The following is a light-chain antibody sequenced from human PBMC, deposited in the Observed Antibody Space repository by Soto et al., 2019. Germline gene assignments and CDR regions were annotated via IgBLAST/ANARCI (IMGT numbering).Light chain of an antibody. J-gene: IGKJ1*01. CDR2: GAS. CDR3: QQYGRSPSWT. CDR1: QSVSSSY. Sequence: ELVLTQSPGTLSLSPGERATLFCRASQSVSSSYLAWYQLKPGQAPRLLIYGASSRATGIADRFSGSGSGTDFTLTINRLEPEDFAVYYCQQYGRSPSWTFGQGTKVDIK. V-gene: IGKV3-20*01.